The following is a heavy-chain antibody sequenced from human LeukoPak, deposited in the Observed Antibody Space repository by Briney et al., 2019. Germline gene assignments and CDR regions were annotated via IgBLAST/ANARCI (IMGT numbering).Heavy chain of an antibody. CDR1: GFTFSSYG. V-gene: IGHV3-7*01. CDR2: IKHDGSET. J-gene: IGHJ4*02. Sequence: GGSLRLSCAGSGFTFSSYGMNWVRQAPGKGLEWVANIKHDGSETYYVDSVKGRFTISRDNAKNSLFLQMNSLRAEDTAVYYCASRALYHDFWGQGTLVTVSS. CDR3: ASRALYHDF. D-gene: IGHD1-26*01.